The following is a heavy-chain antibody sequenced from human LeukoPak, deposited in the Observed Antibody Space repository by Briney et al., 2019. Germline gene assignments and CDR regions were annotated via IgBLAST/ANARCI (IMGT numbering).Heavy chain of an antibody. V-gene: IGHV1-2*02. Sequence: SVKVSCKASGYTFTGYYMHWLRQAPGQGLEWMGWINPNSGGTNYAEKFQGRVTMSRDTSISTAYMELSRLRSDDTAVYYCARGRDGYNSGDYWGQGTLVTVSS. D-gene: IGHD5-24*01. CDR1: GYTFTGYY. J-gene: IGHJ4*02. CDR2: INPNSGGT. CDR3: ARGRDGYNSGDY.